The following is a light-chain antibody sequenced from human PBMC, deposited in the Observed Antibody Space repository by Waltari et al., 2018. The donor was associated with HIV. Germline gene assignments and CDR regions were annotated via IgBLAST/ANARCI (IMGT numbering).Light chain of an antibody. CDR2: EVK. CDR1: SSDIGTYNL. CDR3: CAYAGFSTYL. Sequence: QSALTQSASVSASPGQSITIPCTGSSSDIGTYNLFSWFQQHPGKAPRLLIYEVKNRPAGVSPRFSGSKSGNTASLTISGLQAADEADYHCCAYAGFSTYLFGPGTKVTVL. J-gene: IGLJ1*01. V-gene: IGLV2-23*02.